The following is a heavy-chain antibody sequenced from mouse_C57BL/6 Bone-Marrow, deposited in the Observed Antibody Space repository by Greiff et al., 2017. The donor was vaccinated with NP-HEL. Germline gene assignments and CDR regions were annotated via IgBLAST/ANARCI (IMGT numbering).Heavy chain of an antibody. V-gene: IGHV1-54*01. D-gene: IGHD1-1*01. CDR1: GYAFTNYL. J-gene: IGHJ4*01. Sequence: VQLQQSGAELVRPGTSVKVSCKASGYAFTNYLIEWVKQRPGQGLEWIGVINPGSGGTNYNEKFKGKATLTADKSSSTAYMQLRSLTSEDSAVYFCARKNYGSPYARDYWGQGTSVTVSS. CDR3: ARKNYGSPYARDY. CDR2: INPGSGGT.